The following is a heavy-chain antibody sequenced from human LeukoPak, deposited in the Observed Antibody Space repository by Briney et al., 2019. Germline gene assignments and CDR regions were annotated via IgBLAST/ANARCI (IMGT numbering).Heavy chain of an antibody. D-gene: IGHD1-26*01. CDR2: IYYSGST. CDR3: AGQRGRRYYYYMDV. V-gene: IGHV4-59*08. J-gene: IGHJ6*03. CDR1: GGSISSYY. Sequence: PSETLSLTCTVSGGSISSYYWSWIRQPPGKGLEWIGYIYYSGSTNYNPSLKSRVTISVDTSKNQFSLKLSSVTAADTAVYYCAGQRGRRYYYYMDVWGKGTTVTISS.